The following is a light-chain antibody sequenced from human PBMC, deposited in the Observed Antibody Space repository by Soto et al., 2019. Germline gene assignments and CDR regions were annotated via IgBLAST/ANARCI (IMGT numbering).Light chain of an antibody. CDR2: RTD. CDR1: RSNIGSNT. CDR3: QSFDGGLSGWV. J-gene: IGLJ3*02. V-gene: IGLV1-44*01. Sequence: QSALTQPPSASGAPGQRVTISCSGSRSNIGSNTVHWYQQFPGTAPKLLVYRTDHRPSGVPDRFSGSKSGTSASLAISGLQSEDEADYYCQSFDGGLSGWVFGGGTKVTVL.